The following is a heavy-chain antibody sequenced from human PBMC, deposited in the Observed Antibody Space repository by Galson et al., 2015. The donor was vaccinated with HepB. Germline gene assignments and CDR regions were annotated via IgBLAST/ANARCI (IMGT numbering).Heavy chain of an antibody. CDR3: AKRDTISQYFFDY. CDR1: GFTFSNYW. V-gene: IGHV3-23*01. Sequence: SLRLSCAGSGFTFSNYWMTWFRQAPGKGLEWVSTASKTVPTTYYADSVRGRFTISRDNSRNIVYLQMNSLRDEDAAVYYCAKRDTISQYFFDYWGQGILVTVSS. J-gene: IGHJ4*02. D-gene: IGHD3-3*02. CDR2: ASKTVPTT.